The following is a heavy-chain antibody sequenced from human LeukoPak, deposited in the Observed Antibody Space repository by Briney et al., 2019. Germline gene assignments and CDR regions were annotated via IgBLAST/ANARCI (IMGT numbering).Heavy chain of an antibody. J-gene: IGHJ4*02. CDR3: TSRAYCGGDCYPDY. CDR2: IYDSVST. V-gene: IGHV4-30-2*01. Sequence: SETLSLTCTVSGGSISSGGYFWSWIRQPPGKGLEWIGYIYDSVSTYYNPSLRSRVTISVDKSKNQFSLKLSSVTAADTAVYYCTSRAYCGGDCYPDYWGQGTLVTVSS. D-gene: IGHD2-21*02. CDR1: GGSISSGGYF.